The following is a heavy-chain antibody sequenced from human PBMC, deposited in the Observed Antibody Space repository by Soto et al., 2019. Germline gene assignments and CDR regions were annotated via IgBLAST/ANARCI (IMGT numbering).Heavy chain of an antibody. CDR1: GYSITSYW. CDR2: IYPGDSDT. J-gene: IGHJ6*02. V-gene: IGHV5-51*01. Sequence: GESLKISCKGSGYSITSYWTGRVRKMPGKGLEWMGIIYPGDSDTRYSPSFQGQVTISADKSISTAYLQWSSLKASDTAMYYCAGGGVRGVITRTRDYYGMDVWGQGTTVTVSS. D-gene: IGHD3-10*01. CDR3: AGGGVRGVITRTRDYYGMDV.